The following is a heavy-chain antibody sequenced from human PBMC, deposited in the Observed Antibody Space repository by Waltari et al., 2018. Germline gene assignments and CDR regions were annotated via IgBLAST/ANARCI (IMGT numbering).Heavy chain of an antibody. CDR3: ARDRYPVFWFDP. CDR1: GGSISSYY. V-gene: IGHV4-4*07. Sequence: QVQLQESGPGLVKPSETLSLTCTVSGGSISSYYWSWIRQPAGKGLEWIGRIYTSGRTNSNPSRKSRVTMSLDTSKNQFSLKLSSVTAADTAVYYCARDRYPVFWFDPWGQGTLVTVSS. J-gene: IGHJ5*02. CDR2: IYTSGRT. D-gene: IGHD2-2*02.